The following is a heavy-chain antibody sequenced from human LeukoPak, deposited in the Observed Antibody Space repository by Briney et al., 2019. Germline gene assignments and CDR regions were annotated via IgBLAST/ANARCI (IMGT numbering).Heavy chain of an antibody. CDR1: EFIFSNYW. D-gene: IGHD3-10*01. CDR2: IRQDGGER. V-gene: IGHV3-7*03. CDR3: ARDSFAGFGEYPLGY. J-gene: IGHJ4*02. Sequence: GGSLRLSCAASEFIFSNYWMAWVRQAPGKGLERVASIRQDGGERNHVDSVKGRFTISRDNAKKLLSLQMDGLRAEDMAVYYCARDSFAGFGEYPLGYWGQGTLVTVSS.